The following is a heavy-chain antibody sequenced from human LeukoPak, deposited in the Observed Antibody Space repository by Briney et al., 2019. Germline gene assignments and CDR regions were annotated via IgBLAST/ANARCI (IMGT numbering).Heavy chain of an antibody. CDR2: IYYSGST. D-gene: IGHD6-19*01. CDR3: ASSSGWYSGWFDP. J-gene: IGHJ5*02. V-gene: IGHV4-39*01. CDR1: GGSISSSSYY. Sequence: SETLSLTCTVSGGSISSSSYYWGWIRQPPGKGLEWIVTIYYSGSTYYNPSLKSRVTISVYTSKNQFSLNLTSVTAADTAVYFCASSSGWYSGWFDPWGQGTLVTVSS.